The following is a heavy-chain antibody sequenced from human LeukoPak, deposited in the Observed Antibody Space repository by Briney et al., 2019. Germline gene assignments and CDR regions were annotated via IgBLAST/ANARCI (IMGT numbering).Heavy chain of an antibody. Sequence: ASVKVSCKASGYTFTGYYMHWARQAPGQGLEWMGRINPNSGGTNYAQKFQGRVTMTRDTSISTAYMELSRLRSDDTAVYYCARAPYYYDSSGYYWYYWGQGTLVTVSS. V-gene: IGHV1-2*06. D-gene: IGHD3-22*01. J-gene: IGHJ4*02. CDR2: INPNSGGT. CDR1: GYTFTGYY. CDR3: ARAPYYYDSSGYYWYY.